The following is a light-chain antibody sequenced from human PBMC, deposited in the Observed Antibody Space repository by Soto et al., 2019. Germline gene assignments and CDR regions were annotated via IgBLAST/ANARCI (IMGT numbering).Light chain of an antibody. CDR3: QAYDYTLSASV. V-gene: IGLV1-40*01. CDR1: SSNLGAGYD. J-gene: IGLJ3*02. Sequence: QSLLPQPPSLSGDPGQRITISCTGNSSNLGAGYDVHWYQQLPGTVPKLLIYGNRNRPSGVPDRFSGSKSGSSASLAITGLQVEDEADYYCQAYDYTLSASVFGGGTQLTVL. CDR2: GNR.